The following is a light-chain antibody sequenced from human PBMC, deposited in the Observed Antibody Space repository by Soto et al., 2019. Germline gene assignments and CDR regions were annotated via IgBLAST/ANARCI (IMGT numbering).Light chain of an antibody. J-gene: IGKJ1*01. CDR2: LGS. CDR1: QSLLHSNGYNY. V-gene: IGKV2-28*01. CDR3: MQALQTPPT. Sequence: DIVMTQSPLSLPVTPGEPASISCRSSQSLLHSNGYNYLDWYLQKPGQSPQLLIYLGSSRASGVPARFSGGGSGTDFTLKISRVEAEDVGIYYCMQALQTPPTFGQGTKVEIK.